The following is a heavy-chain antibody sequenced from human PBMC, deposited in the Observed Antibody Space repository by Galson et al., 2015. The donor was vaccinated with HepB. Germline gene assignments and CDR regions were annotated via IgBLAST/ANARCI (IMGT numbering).Heavy chain of an antibody. CDR2: IYWDDDK. Sequence: PALVKPTQTLTLTCTFSGFSLSTSGVGVGWIRQPPGKTLEWLALIYWDDDKRYSPSLKSRLTITKDTSKNQVVLTMTNMDPVDTATYYCAHTVYDSSGYYYNWFDPWGQGTLVTVSS. V-gene: IGHV2-5*02. J-gene: IGHJ5*02. CDR3: AHTVYDSSGYYYNWFDP. CDR1: GFSLSTSGVG. D-gene: IGHD3-22*01.